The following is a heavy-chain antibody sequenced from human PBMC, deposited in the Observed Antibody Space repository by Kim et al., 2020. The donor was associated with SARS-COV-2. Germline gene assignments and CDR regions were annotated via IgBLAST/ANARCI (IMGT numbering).Heavy chain of an antibody. CDR2: IYYSGST. J-gene: IGHJ3*02. CDR1: GGSISSYY. CDR3: AMGRNYYDSSGYYGRDAFDI. D-gene: IGHD3-22*01. Sequence: SETLSLTCTVSGGSISSYYWSWIRQPPGKGLEWIGYIYYSGSTNYNPSLKSRVTISVDTSKNQFSLKLSSVTAADTAVYYCAMGRNYYDSSGYYGRDAFDIWGQGTMVTVSS. V-gene: IGHV4-59*01.